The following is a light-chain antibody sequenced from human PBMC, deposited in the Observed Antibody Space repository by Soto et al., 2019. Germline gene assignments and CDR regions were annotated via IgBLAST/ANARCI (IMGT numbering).Light chain of an antibody. CDR2: NNN. V-gene: IGLV1-44*01. CDR3: ASWDDNLNGPLL. Sequence: QSVLTQPPSAYGTPGQRVTISCSGGSSNIGRNSVSWYQQVPGTAPKLIIFNNNERPSGIPGRFSGSKSGASASLAIVGLQSEDEADYFCASWDDNLNGPLLFGGGTKLTVL. J-gene: IGLJ2*01. CDR1: SSNIGRNS.